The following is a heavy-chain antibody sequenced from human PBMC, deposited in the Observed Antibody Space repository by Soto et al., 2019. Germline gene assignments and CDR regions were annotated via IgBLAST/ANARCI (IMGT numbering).Heavy chain of an antibody. CDR1: GFSLSTSGVG. J-gene: IGHJ4*02. D-gene: IGHD3-9*01. V-gene: IGHV2-5*02. Sequence: QITLKESGPTLVKPTQTLTLTCTFSGFSLSTSGVGVGWIRQPPGKALEWLALIYWDDDKRYSPSLKSRLTITKDTSKNLVVLTMTNMGPVDTAAYYCARLKRYYDVLTGYYFDYWGQGTLVTVSS. CDR2: IYWDDDK. CDR3: ARLKRYYDVLTGYYFDY.